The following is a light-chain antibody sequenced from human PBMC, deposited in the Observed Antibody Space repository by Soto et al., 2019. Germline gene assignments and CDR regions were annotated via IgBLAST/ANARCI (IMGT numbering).Light chain of an antibody. CDR3: QSNDNGLSGSDV. CDR1: SSNIGAGYD. J-gene: IGLJ1*01. CDR2: GDS. Sequence: QSALTQPPSVSGAPGQRVTISCTGSSSNIGAGYDVNWYQQLPETAPKLLIFGDSNRPSGVPDRFSGSKSGTSASLVITGLQADDEADYYCQSNDNGLSGSDVFGRETKVTGL. V-gene: IGLV1-40*01.